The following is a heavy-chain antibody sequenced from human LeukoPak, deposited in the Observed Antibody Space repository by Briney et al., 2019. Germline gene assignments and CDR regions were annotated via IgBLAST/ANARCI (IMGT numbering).Heavy chain of an antibody. CDR1: EFSVSHNY. J-gene: IGHJ3*02. Sequence: GGSLRLSCTVSEFSVSHNYMTWVRQAPGKGLEWASIIYSAADGGDTYYADSVKGRFTISRDNSKNTLYLQMNSLRAEDTAVYYCAPGGNAAFDIWGQGTMVTVSS. D-gene: IGHD1-26*01. CDR3: APGGNAAFDI. V-gene: IGHV3-53*01. CDR2: IYSAADGGDT.